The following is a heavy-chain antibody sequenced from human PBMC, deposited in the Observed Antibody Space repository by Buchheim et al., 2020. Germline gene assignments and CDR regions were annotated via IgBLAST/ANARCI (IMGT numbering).Heavy chain of an antibody. J-gene: IGHJ4*02. Sequence: EVQLVESGGGLVQPGGSLRLSCAASGFTFSYYWMSWVRQAPGMGLEWVANIKEDGSEKYYVDSVKGRFTISRDNAKNSLYLQMNSLREEDTAVYYCARYGVPLLCTSTNCQGAYWGQGTL. D-gene: IGHD2-2*01. CDR3: ARYGVPLLCTSTNCQGAY. CDR2: IKEDGSEK. CDR1: GFTFSYYW. V-gene: IGHV3-7*01.